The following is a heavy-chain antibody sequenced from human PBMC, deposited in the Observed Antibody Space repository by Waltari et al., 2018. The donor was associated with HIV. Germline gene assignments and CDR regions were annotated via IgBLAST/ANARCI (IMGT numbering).Heavy chain of an antibody. V-gene: IGHV3-30*03. CDR2: ISYDETNE. CDR3: VVSSFDY. Sequence: QAPGKGLEWLTLISYDETNEYYTDSVRGRFTISRDNSKNMLYLQMNNLRPEDTAIYYCVVSSFDYWGQGTLVTVSS. J-gene: IGHJ4*02. D-gene: IGHD3-10*01.